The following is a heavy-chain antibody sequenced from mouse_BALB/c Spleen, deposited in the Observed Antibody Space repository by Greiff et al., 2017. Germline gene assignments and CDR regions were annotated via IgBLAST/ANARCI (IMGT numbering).Heavy chain of an antibody. V-gene: IGHV2-9*02. CDR3: ARAPDSSGYPAY. J-gene: IGHJ3*01. D-gene: IGHD3-2*01. CDR2: IWAGGST. CDR1: GFSLTSYG. Sequence: QVQLKESGPGLVAPSQSLSITCTVSGFSLTSYGVHWVRQPPGKGLEWLGVIWAGGSTNYNSALMSRLSISKDNSKSQVFLKMNSLQTDDTARYYCARAPDSSGYPAYWGQGTLVTVSA.